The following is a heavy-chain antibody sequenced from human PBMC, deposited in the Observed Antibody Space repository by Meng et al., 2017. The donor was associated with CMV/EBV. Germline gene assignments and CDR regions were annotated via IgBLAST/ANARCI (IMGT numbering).Heavy chain of an antibody. J-gene: IGHJ6*02. V-gene: IGHV3-48*03. D-gene: IGHD3-3*01. CDR1: GFTFSSYE. CDR3: AREGDYDFWSGYYVPSGMDV. Sequence: GGSLRLSCAASGFTFSSYEMNWVRQAPGKGLEWVSYISSSGSTIYYADSVKGRFTISRDNAKNSLYLQMNSLRAEDTAVYYCAREGDYDFWSGYYVPSGMDVWGQGTTVTVSS. CDR2: ISSSGSTI.